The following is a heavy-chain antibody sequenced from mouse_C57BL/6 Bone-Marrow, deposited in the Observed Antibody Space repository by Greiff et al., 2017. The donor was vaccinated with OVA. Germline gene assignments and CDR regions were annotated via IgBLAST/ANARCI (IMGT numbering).Heavy chain of an antibody. V-gene: IGHV1-55*01. D-gene: IGHD1-1*01. Sequence: VQLQQPGAELVKPGASVKMSCKASGYTFTSYWITWVKQRPGQGLEWIGDIYPGSGSTNYNEKFKSKATLTVDTSSSTAYMQLSSLTSEDSAVYYWARGAITTVVKYYAMDYWGQGTSVTVSS. CDR3: ARGAITTVVKYYAMDY. J-gene: IGHJ4*01. CDR1: GYTFTSYW. CDR2: IYPGSGST.